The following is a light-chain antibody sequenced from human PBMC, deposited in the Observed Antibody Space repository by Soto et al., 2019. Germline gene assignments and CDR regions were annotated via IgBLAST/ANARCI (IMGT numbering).Light chain of an antibody. CDR3: HESYSAPWT. CDR1: QSISSY. J-gene: IGKJ1*01. V-gene: IGKV1-39*01. Sequence: DIQVTQSPSSLSASVGDRVTITCRASQSISSYLNWSQQKPGRAPNLLIYAASKLQSGAPSTFSASGSGTDFTLTISTLQPRDFAIYYYHESYSAPWTFGHGTKVEIK. CDR2: AAS.